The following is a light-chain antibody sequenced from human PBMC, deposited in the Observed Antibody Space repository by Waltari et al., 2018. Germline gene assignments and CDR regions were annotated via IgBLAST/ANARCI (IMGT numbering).Light chain of an antibody. V-gene: IGKV1-33*01. Sequence: IQMTQSPSSLSASIGDRVTITCQANQDIDKFLNWYQQKPGEAPHLLIYDASNLQTGVPSRFSGSGAGKHFTLTISSLHPEDVATYYCQQYEGLPCTFGQGTKLEVK. CDR3: QQYEGLPCT. CDR2: DAS. CDR1: QDIDKF. J-gene: IGKJ2*02.